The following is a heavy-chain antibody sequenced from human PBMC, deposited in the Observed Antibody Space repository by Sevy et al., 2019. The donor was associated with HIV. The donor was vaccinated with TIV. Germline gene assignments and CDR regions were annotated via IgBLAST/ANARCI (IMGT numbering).Heavy chain of an antibody. CDR1: GGTFSSYA. D-gene: IGHD4-4*01. CDR2: IIPIFGTA. V-gene: IGHV1-69*13. J-gene: IGHJ3*02. Sequence: ASVKVSCKASGGTFSSYAISWVRQAPGQGLEWMGGIIPIFGTANYAQKFQGRVPITADESTSTAYMELSSLGSEDTAVYYCARDGNSESYAFDIWGQGTMVTVSS. CDR3: ARDGNSESYAFDI.